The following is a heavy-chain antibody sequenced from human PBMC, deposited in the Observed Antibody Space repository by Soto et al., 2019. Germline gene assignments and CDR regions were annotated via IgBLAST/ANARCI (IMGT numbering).Heavy chain of an antibody. CDR3: AAGSGWYGPLGY. J-gene: IGHJ4*02. D-gene: IGHD6-19*01. V-gene: IGHV4-59*01. Sequence: SETLSLTCTVSGGSISSYYWSWIRQPPWKGLEWIGYIYYSGSTNYNRSLKSRVTISVDTSKNQFSLKLSSGTAADTAVYYCAAGSGWYGPLGYGGQGTLVTVSS. CDR2: IYYSGST. CDR1: GGSISSYY.